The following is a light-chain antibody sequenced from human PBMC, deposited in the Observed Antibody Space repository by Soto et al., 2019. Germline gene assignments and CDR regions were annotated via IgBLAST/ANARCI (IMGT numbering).Light chain of an antibody. CDR3: SSYAGSNNYVV. Sequence: QSALTQPPSASGSPGQSVSISCTGTSRDIGAYNFVSWYQQHPGKAPRLMIYGVSKRPSGVPDRFSGSKSGNTASLTVSGLQAEDEADYYRSSYAGSNNYVVFGGGTKLPVL. V-gene: IGLV2-8*01. J-gene: IGLJ2*01. CDR1: SRDIGAYNF. CDR2: GVS.